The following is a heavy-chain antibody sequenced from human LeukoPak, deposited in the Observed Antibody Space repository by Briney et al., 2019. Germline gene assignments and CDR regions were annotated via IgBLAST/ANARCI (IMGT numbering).Heavy chain of an antibody. D-gene: IGHD5-18*01. V-gene: IGHV3-48*03. CDR1: GFTFSSYE. J-gene: IGHJ4*02. CDR3: ARDGAEYSYGVGYYFDY. Sequence: GGSLRLSCAASGFTFSSYEMNWVRQAPGKGLEWVSYISSSGSTIYYADSVKGRFTISRDNAKNSPYLQMNSLRAEDTAVYYCARDGAEYSYGVGYYFDYWGQGTLVTVSS. CDR2: ISSSGSTI.